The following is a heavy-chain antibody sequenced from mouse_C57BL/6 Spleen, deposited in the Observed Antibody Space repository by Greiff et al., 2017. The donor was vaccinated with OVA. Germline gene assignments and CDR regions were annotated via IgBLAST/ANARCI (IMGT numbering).Heavy chain of an antibody. D-gene: IGHD1-1*01. J-gene: IGHJ2*01. CDR2: INPNNGGT. Sequence: EVQLQQSGPELVKPGASVKISCKASGYTFTDYYMNWVKQSHGKSLEWIGDINPNNGGTSYNQKFKGKATLTVDKSSSTAYMELRSLTSEDSAVYYCARGGLYYYGSSPYFDYWGQGTTLTVSS. CDR1: GYTFTDYY. CDR3: ARGGLYYYGSSPYFDY. V-gene: IGHV1-26*01.